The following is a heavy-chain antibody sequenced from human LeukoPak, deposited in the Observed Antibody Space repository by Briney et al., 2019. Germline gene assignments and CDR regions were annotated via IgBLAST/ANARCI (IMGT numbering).Heavy chain of an antibody. V-gene: IGHV1-69*06. CDR2: IIPIFGTA. J-gene: IGHJ5*02. CDR1: GGTFISYA. Sequence: SVTVSFKASGGTFISYAISWVRQAPGQGLEWMGGIIPIFGTANYAQKFQGRVTITADKSTSTAYMELSSLRSEDTAVYYCARGVYYDILTGYHWGQGTLVTVSS. CDR3: ARGVYYDILTGYH. D-gene: IGHD3-9*01.